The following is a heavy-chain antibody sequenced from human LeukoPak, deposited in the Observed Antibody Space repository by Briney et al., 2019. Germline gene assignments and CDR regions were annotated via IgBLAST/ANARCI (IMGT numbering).Heavy chain of an antibody. CDR1: GFTFSSYA. D-gene: IGHD5-18*01. J-gene: IGHJ4*02. CDR2: ISGSGGST. V-gene: IGHV3-23*01. CDR3: ATTIGGYNYGPSFDY. Sequence: GGSLRVSCAASGFTFSSYAMNWVRQAPGKGLEWVSVISGSGGSTHYADSVKGRFTISRDNSKNTLYLQMNSLRAEDTAVYYCATTIGGYNYGPSFDYWGQGTLVTVSS.